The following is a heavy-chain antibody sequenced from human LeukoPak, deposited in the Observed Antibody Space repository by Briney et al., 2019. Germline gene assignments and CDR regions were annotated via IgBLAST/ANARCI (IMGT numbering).Heavy chain of an antibody. V-gene: IGHV1-2*02. CDR2: INPNSGGT. CDR3: ARELYYDILTGYSNWFDP. D-gene: IGHD3-9*01. CDR1: GYTFTGYY. Sequence: ASVKVSCKASGYTFTGYYMHWVRQAPGRGLEWMGWINPNSGGTNYAQKFQGRVTMTRDTSISTAYMELSRLRSDDTAVYYCARELYYDILTGYSNWFDPWGQGTLVTVSS. J-gene: IGHJ5*02.